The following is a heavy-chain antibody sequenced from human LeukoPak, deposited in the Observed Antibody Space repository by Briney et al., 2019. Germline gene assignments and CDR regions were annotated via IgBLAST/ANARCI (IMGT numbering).Heavy chain of an antibody. CDR3: ARGTSSSWYYFDY. CDR1: EFTFNNYW. V-gene: IGHV3-7*01. J-gene: IGHJ4*02. CDR2: IKQDGSEK. D-gene: IGHD6-13*01. Sequence: GGSLRLSCAASEFTFNNYWMSWVRQAPGKGLEWVANIKQDGSEKYYVDSVKGRFTISRDNAKNSLYLQMNSLRAEDTAVYYCARGTSSSWYYFDYWGQGTLVTVSS.